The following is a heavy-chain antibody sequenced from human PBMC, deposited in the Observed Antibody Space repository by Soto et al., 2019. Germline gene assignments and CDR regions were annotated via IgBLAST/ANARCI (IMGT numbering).Heavy chain of an antibody. V-gene: IGHV3-74*01. J-gene: IGHJ4*02. CDR1: GFTFSSHW. D-gene: IGHD5-18*01. CDR2: INNDGSNR. Sequence: EVPLVESGGGLVQPGGSLRLSCEASGFTFSSHWMHWVRQAPGEGLVWVSRINNDGSNRGYADSVKGRFTVSRDNAKNTLYLQMNSLRAEDTAVYFCARDRGYSYDYAFDYWGQGTLITVSS. CDR3: ARDRGYSYDYAFDY.